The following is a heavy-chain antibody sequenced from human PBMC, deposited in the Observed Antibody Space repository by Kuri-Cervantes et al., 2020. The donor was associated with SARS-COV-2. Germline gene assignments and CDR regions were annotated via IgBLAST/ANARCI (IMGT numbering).Heavy chain of an antibody. D-gene: IGHD1-14*01. Sequence: GESLKISCKASGFRFGIHAMHWVRQAPGKGLEWPSFISFDGDKTYYADSVRGRFTISRDNSENTVSLQMNSLRPEDTAVYYCARDRETTWYYGMDVWGQGTTVTVSS. CDR1: GFRFGIHA. CDR2: ISFDGDKT. CDR3: ARDRETTWYYGMDV. V-gene: IGHV3-30-3*01. J-gene: IGHJ6*02.